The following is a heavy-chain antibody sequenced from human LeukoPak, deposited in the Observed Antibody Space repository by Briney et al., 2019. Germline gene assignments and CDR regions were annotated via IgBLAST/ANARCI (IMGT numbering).Heavy chain of an antibody. D-gene: IGHD3-3*01. CDR2: ISSSSSYI. Sequence: GGSLRLSCAASGFTFSSYSMNWVRQAPGKGLEWVPSISSSSSYIYYADSVKGRFTISRDNAKNSLYLQMNGLRAEDTAVYYCARDHTLLRFLEWLPLDYWGQGTLVTVSS. CDR1: GFTFSSYS. J-gene: IGHJ4*02. V-gene: IGHV3-21*01. CDR3: ARDHTLLRFLEWLPLDY.